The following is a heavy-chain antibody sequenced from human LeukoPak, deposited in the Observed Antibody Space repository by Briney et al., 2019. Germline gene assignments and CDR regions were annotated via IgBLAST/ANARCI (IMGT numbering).Heavy chain of an antibody. Sequence: SETLSLTCAVYGGSFSGYYWSWIRQPPGKGLEWIGEINHSGSTNYNPSLKSRVTISVDTSKNQFSLKLSSVTAADTAAYYCARGGVVPAAKAYYYYGMDVWGQGTTVTVSS. V-gene: IGHV4-34*01. CDR1: GGSFSGYY. J-gene: IGHJ6*02. CDR2: INHSGST. CDR3: ARGGVVPAAKAYYYYGMDV. D-gene: IGHD2-2*01.